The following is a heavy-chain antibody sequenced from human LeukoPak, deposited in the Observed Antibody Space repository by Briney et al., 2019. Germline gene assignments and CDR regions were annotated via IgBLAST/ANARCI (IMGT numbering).Heavy chain of an antibody. CDR2: IYYSGST. Sequence: SEALSLTCTVSGGSISSYYWSWIRQPPGKGLEWIGYIYYSGSTNYNPSLKSRVTISVDTSKNQFSLKLSSVTAADTAVYYCARDRGYYDSSGYYVDAFDIWGQGTMVTVSS. D-gene: IGHD3-22*01. CDR1: GGSISSYY. V-gene: IGHV4-59*01. J-gene: IGHJ3*02. CDR3: ARDRGYYDSSGYYVDAFDI.